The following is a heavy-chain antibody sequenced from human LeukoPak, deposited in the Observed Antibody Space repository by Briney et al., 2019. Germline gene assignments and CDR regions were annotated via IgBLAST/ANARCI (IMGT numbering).Heavy chain of an antibody. CDR2: IKSKTDDGTT. CDR1: GFTFSNAW. Sequence: GGSLRLSCATSGFTFSNAWMTWARQAPGKRLEWVGRIKSKTDDGTTDYAAPVKGRFTISRDDSKNTLYLQMNSLKTEATAVYYCTTASYDFWSGYYYMNVWGKGTTVTVSS. CDR3: TTASYDFWSGYYYMNV. V-gene: IGHV3-15*01. D-gene: IGHD3-3*01. J-gene: IGHJ6*03.